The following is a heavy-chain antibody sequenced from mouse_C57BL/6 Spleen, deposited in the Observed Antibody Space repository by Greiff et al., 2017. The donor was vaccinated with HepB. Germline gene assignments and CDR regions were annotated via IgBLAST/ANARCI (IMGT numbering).Heavy chain of an antibody. CDR1: GFNIKNTY. V-gene: IGHV14-3*01. D-gene: IGHD1-1*01. Sequence: VQLQQSVAELVRPGASVKLSCTASGFNIKNTYMHWVKQRPEQGLEWIGRIDPANGNTKYAPKFPGKATITADTSSNTAYLQLSSLTSEDTAIYYCARSFATTVVAGDYWGQGTTLTVSS. CDR2: IDPANGNT. J-gene: IGHJ2*01. CDR3: ARSFATTVVAGDY.